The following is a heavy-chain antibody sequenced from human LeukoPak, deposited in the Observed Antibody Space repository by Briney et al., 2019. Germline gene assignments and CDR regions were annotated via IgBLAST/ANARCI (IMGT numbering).Heavy chain of an antibody. CDR2: INTGGSPI. J-gene: IGHJ4*02. V-gene: IGHV3-48*01. D-gene: IGHD2-21*01. CDR3: VRDNPRCCGVIPANIDDY. CDR1: GFTFSRDS. Sequence: PGRSLRLSCAASGFTFSRDSMNWVRQAPGKGLEWVSYINTGGSPIYYADSVRGRFTISRDNAKNSLYLQMNSLRAEDTAVYYCVRDNPRCCGVIPANIDDYWGQGTLVTVSS.